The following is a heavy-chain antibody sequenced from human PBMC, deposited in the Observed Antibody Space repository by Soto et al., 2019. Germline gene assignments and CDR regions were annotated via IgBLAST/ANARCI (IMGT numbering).Heavy chain of an antibody. Sequence: EVQLLESGGGLVQPGGSLRLSCVASGFTLSNYAMSWVRQAPGKGLEWVSVIDGDGSAKFAASVKGRLTVSTDNSKNTLYLQMDSLRAEDTAIYYCAKDAVSYNGIYDPFDIWGRGTMVTVSS. D-gene: IGHD1-1*01. CDR1: GFTLSNYA. J-gene: IGHJ3*02. CDR3: AKDAVSYNGIYDPFDI. CDR2: IDGDGSA. V-gene: IGHV3-23*01.